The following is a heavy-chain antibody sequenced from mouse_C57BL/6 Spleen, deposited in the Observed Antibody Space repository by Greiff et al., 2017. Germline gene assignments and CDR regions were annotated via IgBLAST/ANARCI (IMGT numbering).Heavy chain of an antibody. CDR2: ISDGGSYT. J-gene: IGHJ3*01. CDR3: ARKAQASWFAY. Sequence: EVKVVESGGGLVKPGGSLKLSCAASGFTFSSYAMSWVRQTPEKRLEWVATISDGGSYTYYPDNVKGRFTISRDNAKNNLYLQMSHLKSEDTAMYYCARKAQASWFAYWGQGTLVTVSA. V-gene: IGHV5-4*03. D-gene: IGHD3-2*02. CDR1: GFTFSSYA.